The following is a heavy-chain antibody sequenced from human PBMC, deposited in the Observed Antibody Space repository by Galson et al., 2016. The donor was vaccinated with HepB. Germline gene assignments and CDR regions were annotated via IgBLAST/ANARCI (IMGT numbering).Heavy chain of an antibody. CDR1: GGSFGGYY. CDR3: ARGRHRLNSYGRPNSKSRFYY. D-gene: IGHD5-18*01. Sequence: LSLTCAVYGGSFGGYYWSWIRQPPGKGLEWIGEINHSGSTNYNPSLKSRVTISVDRSKKQLSLNLSSMTAADTAVYYCARGRHRLNSYGRPNSKSRFYYWGQGTLVTVSS. V-gene: IGHV4-34*01. J-gene: IGHJ4*02. CDR2: INHSGST.